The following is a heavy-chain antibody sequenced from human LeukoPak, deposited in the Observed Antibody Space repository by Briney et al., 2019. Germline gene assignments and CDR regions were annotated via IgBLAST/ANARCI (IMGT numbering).Heavy chain of an antibody. V-gene: IGHV4-61*02. D-gene: IGHD3-10*01. CDR2: IYTSGST. CDR1: GGSISSGSYY. Sequence: SETLSLTCSVSGGSISSGSYYWNWIRQPAGKGLEWIGRIYTSGSTNYNPSLKSRVTISVDTSKNQFSLKLSSVTAADTAVYYCARDQRYYYGSGSYYNVFDYWGQGTLVTVSS. CDR3: ARDQRYYYGSGSYYNVFDY. J-gene: IGHJ4*02.